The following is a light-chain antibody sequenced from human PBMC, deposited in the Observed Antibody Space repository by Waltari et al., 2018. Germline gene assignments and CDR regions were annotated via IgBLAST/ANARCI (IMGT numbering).Light chain of an antibody. CDR1: SRDVGNDKR. J-gene: IGLJ2*01. V-gene: IGLV2-23*02. CDR2: AVS. CDR3: SSYAGSSKGV. Sequence: QSALTQPASVSGSPGQSLTISCTCTSRDVGNDKRVSWYQQHPGKAPKLMIYAVSKPPSGVSDRFSGSKSGDMASLTISGLQPEDEAEYFCSSYAGSSKGVFGGGTKVTVL.